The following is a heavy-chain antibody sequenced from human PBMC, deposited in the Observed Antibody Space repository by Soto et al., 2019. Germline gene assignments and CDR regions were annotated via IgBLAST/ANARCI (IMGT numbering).Heavy chain of an antibody. J-gene: IGHJ4*02. V-gene: IGHV1-3*01. CDR1: GYTFTTKT. CDR2: ITAGNGNT. Sequence: QVQLVQSGAEVKKPGASVKISCKTSGYTFTTKTIHWVRQAPGQSLEWMGWITAGNGNTKYSQNFQGRVTITRDTSASTAYMELSSLRSEDTAVYYCARLDYDYWGQRTMVTVSS. CDR3: ARLDYDY.